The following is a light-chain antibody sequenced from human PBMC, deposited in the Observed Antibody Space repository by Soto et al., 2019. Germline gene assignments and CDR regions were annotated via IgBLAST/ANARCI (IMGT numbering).Light chain of an antibody. CDR3: SSQADRSTLI. CDR1: SSDVGTYNR. CDR2: DVS. J-gene: IGLJ2*01. Sequence: QPVLTQPASVSGSPGQSITISCTGTSSDVGTYNRVSWYQQHPGKAPRLMIYDVSNRPSGVSNRFSGSKSSNTASLTISGLQAEDEANYYCSSQADRSTLIFGGGTKLTVL. V-gene: IGLV2-14*03.